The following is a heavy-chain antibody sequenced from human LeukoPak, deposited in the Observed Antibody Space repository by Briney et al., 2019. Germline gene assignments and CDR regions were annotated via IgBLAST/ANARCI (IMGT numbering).Heavy chain of an antibody. V-gene: IGHV1-2*02. Sequence: ASVKVPCKASGYTFTGYYMHWVRQAPGQGLEWMGWINPNSGGTNYAQKFQGRVTMTRDTSISTAYMELSRLRSDDTAVYYCARDGGYYYDSSGEFDYWGQGTLVTVSS. J-gene: IGHJ4*02. CDR1: GYTFTGYY. CDR2: INPNSGGT. CDR3: ARDGGYYYDSSGEFDY. D-gene: IGHD3-22*01.